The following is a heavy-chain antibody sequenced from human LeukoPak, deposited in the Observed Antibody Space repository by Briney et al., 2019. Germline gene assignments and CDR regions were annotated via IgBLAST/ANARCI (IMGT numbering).Heavy chain of an antibody. CDR2: IYYSGST. D-gene: IGHD2-2*01. V-gene: IGHV4-39*07. CDR1: GGSISSSSYY. CDR3: ARMGDIVVVPALRGWFDP. J-gene: IGHJ5*02. Sequence: PSETLSLTCTVSGGSISSSSYYWGWIRQPPGKGLEWIGSIYYSGSTYYNPSLKSRVTISLDTSKNQFSLKLSSVTAADTAVYYCARMGDIVVVPALRGWFDPWGQGTLVTVSS.